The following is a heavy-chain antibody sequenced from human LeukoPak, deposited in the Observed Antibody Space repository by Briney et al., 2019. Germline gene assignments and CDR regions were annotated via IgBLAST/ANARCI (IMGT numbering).Heavy chain of an antibody. CDR3: ASTVDTAMDS. V-gene: IGHV1-69*13. D-gene: IGHD5-18*01. Sequence: SVKVSCKASGGTFSSYAISWVRQAPGQGLEWMGGIIPIFGTANYAQKFQGRVTITADESTSTAYMEPSSLRSEDTAVYYCASTVDTAMDSWGQGTLVTVSS. CDR1: GGTFSSYA. CDR2: IIPIFGTA. J-gene: IGHJ5*01.